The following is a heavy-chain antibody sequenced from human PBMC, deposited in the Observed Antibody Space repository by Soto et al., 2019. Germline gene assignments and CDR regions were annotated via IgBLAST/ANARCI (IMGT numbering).Heavy chain of an antibody. CDR1: GFTVSDHY. J-gene: IGHJ6*02. V-gene: IGHV3-11*06. Sequence: QVQLVESGGGLVKPGGSLRLSCAVSGFTVSDHYMSWIRQAPGKGLDWVSYISGSGTYTNYADSVYGRFIISRDIAQNAFLVQIHSLRAEYTAVYYCARSSGCRQVVGYKYGLDVWGQGTGVTVSS. CDR2: ISGSGTYT. D-gene: IGHD5-18*01. CDR3: ARSSGCRQVVGYKYGLDV.